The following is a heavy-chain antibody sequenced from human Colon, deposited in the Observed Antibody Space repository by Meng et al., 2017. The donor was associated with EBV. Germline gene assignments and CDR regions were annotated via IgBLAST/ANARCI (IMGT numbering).Heavy chain of an antibody. CDR2: IDPRGTN. J-gene: IGHJ5*02. V-gene: IGHV4-34*01. CDR3: ARRGPSGNFSP. Sequence: QVPVPWLGAGLLKPSRSLSRTGAVCGGTIGDYYWTWIRQPPGKGLEWIGEIDPRGTNKYHPSLKRRVTISLDTSKKQFSLKVSSVTAADSAVYYCARRGPSGNFSPWSQGALVTVSS. CDR1: GGTIGDYY. D-gene: IGHD3-10*01.